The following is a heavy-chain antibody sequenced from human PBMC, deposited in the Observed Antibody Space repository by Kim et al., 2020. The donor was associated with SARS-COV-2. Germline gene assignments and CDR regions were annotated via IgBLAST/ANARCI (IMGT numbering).Heavy chain of an antibody. Sequence: SETLSLTCTVSDASVTSSAHYWTWIRQRPGQGLEWIGYIYYSGTTFYNPSLESRLTISLDTSMNQFSLRLSSVTAADTATYYCVRDNIYYYYIDVWGKGATVTVSS. CDR2: IYYSGTT. V-gene: IGHV4-31*03. CDR1: DASVTSSAHY. J-gene: IGHJ6*03. CDR3: VRDNIYYYYIDV.